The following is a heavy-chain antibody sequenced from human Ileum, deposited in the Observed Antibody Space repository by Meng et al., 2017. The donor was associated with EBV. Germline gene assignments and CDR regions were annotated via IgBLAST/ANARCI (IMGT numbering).Heavy chain of an antibody. Sequence: VQLQGRGPGLVKPSETLSLTCAVSGGSISRSDLWSWVRQPPGKGLEWIGETSHSGSTNYSPSLKSRVTISLDKSKNQLSLKLNSVTAADTAVYYCASSDYYRSDYWGQGTLVTVSS. J-gene: IGHJ4*02. CDR3: ASSDYYRSDY. V-gene: IGHV4-4*02. CDR1: GGSISRSDL. CDR2: TSHSGST. D-gene: IGHD3-22*01.